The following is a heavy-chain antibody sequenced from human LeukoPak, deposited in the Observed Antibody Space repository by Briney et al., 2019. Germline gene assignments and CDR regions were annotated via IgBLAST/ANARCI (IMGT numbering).Heavy chain of an antibody. V-gene: IGHV4-34*01. D-gene: IGHD4-17*01. CDR1: GGSFSGYY. Sequence: KPSETLSLTCAVYGGSFSGYYWSWIRQPPGKGLEWIGEINHSGSTNYNPSLKSRVTISVDTSKNQFSLKLSSVTAADTAVYYCASFSPTVDNAFDIWGQGTMVTVSS. J-gene: IGHJ3*02. CDR2: INHSGST. CDR3: ASFSPTVDNAFDI.